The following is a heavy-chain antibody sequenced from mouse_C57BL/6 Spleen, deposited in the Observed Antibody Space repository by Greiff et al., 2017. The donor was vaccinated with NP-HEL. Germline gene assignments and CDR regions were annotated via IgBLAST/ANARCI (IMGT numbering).Heavy chain of an antibody. CDR1: GFSLTSYG. CDR2: IWSGGGT. D-gene: IGHD2-1*01. J-gene: IGHJ2*01. Sequence: VQLQQSGPGLVQPSQSLSITCTVSGFSLTSYGVHWVRQSPGKGLEWLGVIWSGGGTAYNAAFISRLSISKDNSKSQVFFKMNSLQADDTAIYYCARNGGNVPYYFDYWGQGTTLTVSS. V-gene: IGHV2-2*01. CDR3: ARNGGNVPYYFDY.